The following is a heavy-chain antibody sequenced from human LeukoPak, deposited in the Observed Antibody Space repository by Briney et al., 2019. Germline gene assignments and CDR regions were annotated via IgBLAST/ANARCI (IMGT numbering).Heavy chain of an antibody. CDR3: AKDTDYYAGLDA. V-gene: IGHV3-9*01. J-gene: IGHJ6*02. D-gene: IGHD3-10*01. Sequence: GGSLRLSCTASGFIFDDYGMHWVRQGPGKGLEWVAGISWNSGSKGYADSVKGRFTISRDNAKYALYLEMSSLRTEDTALYYCAKDTDYYAGLDAWGQGTTVTVSS. CDR1: GFIFDDYG. CDR2: ISWNSGSK.